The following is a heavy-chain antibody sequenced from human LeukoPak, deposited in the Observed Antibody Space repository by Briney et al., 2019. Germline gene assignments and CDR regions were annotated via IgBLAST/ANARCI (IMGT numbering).Heavy chain of an antibody. Sequence: GGSLRLSCAASGFTFSSYEMNWVRQAPGKGLEWVSYISSSGSTIYYADSVRGRFTISRDDAKNSLYLQMNSLTAEDTAVYYCARDFNWGLDHWGQGTLVTVSS. V-gene: IGHV3-48*03. D-gene: IGHD7-27*01. CDR3: ARDFNWGLDH. CDR2: ISSSGSTI. J-gene: IGHJ4*02. CDR1: GFTFSSYE.